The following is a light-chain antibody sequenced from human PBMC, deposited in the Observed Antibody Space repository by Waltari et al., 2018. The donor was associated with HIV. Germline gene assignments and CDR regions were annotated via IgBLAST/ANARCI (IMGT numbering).Light chain of an antibody. Sequence: QSALTQPPSASGSPGQSVAISCPGTSSDVGGYTYVSWLRHPPGKAPKLMLYEVSTRPSGVPDRFSGSKSGNTASLTVSGLQAEDEADYYCSSYAGSNNLVFGGGTKLTVL. V-gene: IGLV2-8*01. CDR1: SSDVGGYTY. CDR3: SSYAGSNNLV. CDR2: EVS. J-gene: IGLJ2*01.